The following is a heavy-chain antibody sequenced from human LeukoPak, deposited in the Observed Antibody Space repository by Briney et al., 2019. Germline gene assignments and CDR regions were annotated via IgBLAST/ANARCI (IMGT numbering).Heavy chain of an antibody. D-gene: IGHD6-19*01. V-gene: IGHV3-48*04. CDR3: ARDGVAVTGTIADF. CDR2: ISGRGSTI. CDR1: GFTFSSYS. Sequence: PGGSLRLSCAASGFTFSSYSMNWVRQAPGKGLEWVAYISGRGSTIYYADSVKGRFTISRDNAKNSLYLQMNSLRAEDTAVYYCARDGVAVTGTIADFWGQGTLVTVSS. J-gene: IGHJ4*02.